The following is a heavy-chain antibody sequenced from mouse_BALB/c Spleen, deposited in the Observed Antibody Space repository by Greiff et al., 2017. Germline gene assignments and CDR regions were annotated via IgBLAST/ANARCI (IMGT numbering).Heavy chain of an antibody. CDR3: ARDEGAFAY. CDR2: ISDGGSYT. J-gene: IGHJ3*01. CDR1: GFTFSDYY. V-gene: IGHV5-4*02. Sequence: EVQGVESGGGLVKPGGSLKLSCAASGFTFSDYYMYWVRQTPEKRLEWVATISDGGSYTYYPDSVKGRFTISRDNAKNNLYLQMSSLKSEDTAMYYCARDEGAFAYWGQGTLVTVSA.